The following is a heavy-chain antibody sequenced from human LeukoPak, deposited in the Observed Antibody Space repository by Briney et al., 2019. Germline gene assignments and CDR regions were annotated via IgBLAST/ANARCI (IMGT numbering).Heavy chain of an antibody. D-gene: IGHD3-10*01. Sequence: SETLSLTCTVSGYSISSGYYWSWIRQPAGKGLEWIGRVYSSGSTDYNPSLKSRLSISVDTSKIQFSLRLSSVTVADTAVYYCARTPLRGATFFTSYPNWFDTWGRGTLVTVSS. CDR1: GYSISSGYY. V-gene: IGHV4-61*02. CDR2: VYSSGST. J-gene: IGHJ5*02. CDR3: ARTPLRGATFFTSYPNWFDT.